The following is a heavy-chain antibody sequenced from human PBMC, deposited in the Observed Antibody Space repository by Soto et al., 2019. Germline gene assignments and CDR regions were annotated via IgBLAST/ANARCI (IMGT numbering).Heavy chain of an antibody. D-gene: IGHD6-13*01. CDR3: AKDRYSSRWESYYYGMDV. V-gene: IGHV3-30*18. CDR2: ISYDGSNK. CDR1: GFTFSSYG. Sequence: PGGSLRLSCAASGFTFSSYGMHWVRQAPGKGLEWVAVISYDGSNKYYADSVKGRFTISRDNSKNTLYLQMNSLRAEDTAVYYCAKDRYSSRWESYYYGMDVWGQGTTVTVSS. J-gene: IGHJ6*02.